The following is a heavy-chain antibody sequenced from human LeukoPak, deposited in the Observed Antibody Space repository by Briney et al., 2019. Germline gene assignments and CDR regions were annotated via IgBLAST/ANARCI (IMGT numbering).Heavy chain of an antibody. CDR2: IFYRGST. CDR1: GGSISTSNFY. CDR3: ARHGATVRSFDY. V-gene: IGHV4-39*07. D-gene: IGHD1-26*01. Sequence: SETLSLTCTVSGGSISTSNFYWGWIRQPPGKGLEWIGNIFYRGSTYYSPSLKSRVTISLDTSRNQFSLKLNSVPAADTAVYYCARHGATVRSFDYWGQGTLVSVSS. J-gene: IGHJ4*02.